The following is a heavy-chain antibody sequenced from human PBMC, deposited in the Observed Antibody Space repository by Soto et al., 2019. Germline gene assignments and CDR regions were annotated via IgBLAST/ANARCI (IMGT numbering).Heavy chain of an antibody. D-gene: IGHD6-6*01. V-gene: IGHV3-48*02. Sequence: GGSLRLSCAASGFTFSSYSMNWVRQAPGKGLEWVSYISSSSSTIYYADSVKGRFTISRDNAKNSLYLQMNSLRDEDTAVYYCERPEYSSSSYGMDVWGQGTTVTGSS. CDR1: GFTFSSYS. CDR3: ERPEYSSSSYGMDV. CDR2: ISSSSSTI. J-gene: IGHJ6*02.